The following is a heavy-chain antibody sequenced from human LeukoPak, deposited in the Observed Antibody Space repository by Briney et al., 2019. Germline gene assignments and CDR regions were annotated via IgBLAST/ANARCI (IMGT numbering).Heavy chain of an antibody. J-gene: IGHJ4*02. CDR2: IIPIFGTA. V-gene: IGHV1-69*01. CDR3: AREAYSSGWSETDY. CDR1: GGTFSSYA. D-gene: IGHD6-19*01. Sequence: ASVKLSCKASGGTFSSYAISWVRQAPGQGLEWMGGIIPIFGTANYAQKFQGRVTITADESTSTAYMELSSLRSEDTAVYYCAREAYSSGWSETDYWGQGTLVTVSS.